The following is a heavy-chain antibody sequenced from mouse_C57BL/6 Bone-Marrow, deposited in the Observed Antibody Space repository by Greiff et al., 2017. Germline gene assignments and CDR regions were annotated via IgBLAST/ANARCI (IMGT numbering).Heavy chain of an antibody. V-gene: IGHV5-12*01. CDR2: ISNGGGST. J-gene: IGHJ4*01. Sequence: EVKLMESGGGLVQPGGSLKLSCAASGFTFSDYYMYWVRQTPEKRLEWVAYISNGGGSTYYPATVQGRFTFSRDNAKNTLYLQMSRLKSEDTAMYYWARGDYNGSSYRYYAMDNRGQRKSDTASS. D-gene: IGHD1-1*01. CDR3: ARGDYNGSSYRYYAMDN. CDR1: GFTFSDYY.